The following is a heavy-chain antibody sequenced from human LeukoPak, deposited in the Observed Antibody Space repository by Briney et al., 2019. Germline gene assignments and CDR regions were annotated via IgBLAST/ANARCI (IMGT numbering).Heavy chain of an antibody. J-gene: IGHJ4*02. V-gene: IGHV1-69*01. CDR3: ARVGPWIHYDSSGYFDY. Sequence: SVKVSCKASGGTFSSYAISWVRQAPGQGLEWMGGIIPIFGTANYAQKFQGRVTITADESTSTAYMELSSQRSEDTAVYYCARVGPWIHYDSSGYFDYWGQGTLVTVSS. CDR1: GGTFSSYA. D-gene: IGHD3-22*01. CDR2: IIPIFGTA.